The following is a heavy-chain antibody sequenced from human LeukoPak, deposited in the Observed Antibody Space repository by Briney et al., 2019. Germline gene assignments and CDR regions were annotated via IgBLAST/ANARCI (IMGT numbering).Heavy chain of an antibody. CDR3: ARGAYYGDYVDY. Sequence: PGGSLRFSCAASGFTFSSYSMNWVRQAPGKGLEWVSSISSSSSYMYYADSVKGRFTISRDNAKNSLYLQMNSLRAEDTAVYYCARGAYYGDYVDYWGQGTLVTVSS. CDR2: ISSSSSYM. J-gene: IGHJ4*02. V-gene: IGHV3-21*01. CDR1: GFTFSSYS. D-gene: IGHD4-17*01.